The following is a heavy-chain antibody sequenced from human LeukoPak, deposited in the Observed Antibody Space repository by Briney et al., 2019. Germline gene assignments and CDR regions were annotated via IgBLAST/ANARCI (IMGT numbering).Heavy chain of an antibody. CDR1: GGTFSSYA. CDR2: IIPIFGTA. D-gene: IGHD3-16*01. Sequence: SVKVSCKASGGTFSSYAISWVRQAPGQGLEWMGGIIPIFGTANYAQKFQGRVTITADKSTSTAYMELSSLRSEDTAVYYCASRGIRGEYYYYYYMDVWGKGTTVTVSS. CDR3: ASRGIRGEYYYYYYMDV. J-gene: IGHJ6*03. V-gene: IGHV1-69*06.